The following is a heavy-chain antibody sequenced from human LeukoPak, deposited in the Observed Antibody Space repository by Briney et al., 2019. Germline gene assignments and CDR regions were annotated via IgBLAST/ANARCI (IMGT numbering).Heavy chain of an antibody. Sequence: GGSERLSCGASEFTFWLYRMYCVRDSPGTAGAGVIHFWGSSTTIYYADSVKGRFTISRDNVKNSLYLQMNSLRAEDTAVYYCAREGSYDYYGSGSLDYWGQGTLITVSS. CDR1: EFTFWLYR. CDR2: FWGSSTTI. J-gene: IGHJ4*02. V-gene: IGHV3-48*01. CDR3: AREGSYDYYGSGSLDY. D-gene: IGHD3-10*01.